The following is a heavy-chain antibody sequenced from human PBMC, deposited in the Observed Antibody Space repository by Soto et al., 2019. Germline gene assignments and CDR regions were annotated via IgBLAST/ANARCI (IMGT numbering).Heavy chain of an antibody. CDR1: GFTFSSYW. J-gene: IGHJ4*02. CDR3: ARAKYYYDSSGYYYVVDY. Sequence: PGGSLRLSCAASGFTFSSYWMHWVRQAPGKGLVWVSRINSDGSSTSYADSVKGRFTISRDNAKNTLYLQMNSLRAEDTAVYYCARAKYYYDSSGYYYVVDYWGQGTLVTVSS. V-gene: IGHV3-74*01. CDR2: INSDGSST. D-gene: IGHD3-22*01.